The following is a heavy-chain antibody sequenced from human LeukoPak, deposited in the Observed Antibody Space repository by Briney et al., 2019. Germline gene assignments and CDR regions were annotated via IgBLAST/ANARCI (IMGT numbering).Heavy chain of an antibody. J-gene: IGHJ4*02. CDR2: INPDGSTT. Sequence: GGSLRLSCAASGFTFSRYWIHWVRQAPGKGLEWVSRINPDGSTTTYADSVKGRFTISRDNVKNTVYLQMNSLRVEDTAVYYCAREASTLGSGYYEGFDYWGQGTLVTVSS. CDR1: GFTFSRYW. CDR3: AREASTLGSGYYEGFDY. V-gene: IGHV3-74*01. D-gene: IGHD3-22*01.